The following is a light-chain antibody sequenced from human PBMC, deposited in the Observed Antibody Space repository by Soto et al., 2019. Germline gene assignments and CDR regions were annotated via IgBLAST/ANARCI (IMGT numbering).Light chain of an antibody. J-gene: IGLJ3*02. CDR1: SSDVGDYNY. Sequence: QSVLTQPASVSGSPGQSITISCTGASSDVGDYNYVSWYQEHPGQVPKLIIFEVTTRPPGVSDRFSGSRSGNTASLTISGLQAEDEADYYFLSHTGSRTLFGGGIKLTVL. V-gene: IGLV2-14*01. CDR2: EVT. CDR3: LSHTGSRTL.